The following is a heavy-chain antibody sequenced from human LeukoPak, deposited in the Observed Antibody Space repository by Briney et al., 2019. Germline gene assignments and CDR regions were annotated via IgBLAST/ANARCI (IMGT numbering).Heavy chain of an antibody. CDR1: GFTFSSYT. Sequence: GGSLRLSCAASGFTFSSYTMDWVRQAPGKGLEWVARISYAGSNNYYADSVKGRFTISSDNPKNTLYLQMDSLRAEDTAVYYCARAAHTTYVLGRYYYYAMYVWGQGTTVTVSS. CDR3: ARAAHTTYVLGRYYYYAMYV. CDR2: ISYAGSNN. D-gene: IGHD3-10*01. J-gene: IGHJ6*02. V-gene: IGHV3-30-3*01.